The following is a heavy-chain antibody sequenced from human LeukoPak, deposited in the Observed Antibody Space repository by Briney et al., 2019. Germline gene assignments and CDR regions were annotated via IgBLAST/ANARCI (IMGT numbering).Heavy chain of an antibody. Sequence: LSLTCTVSGGSISSYYWSWIRQPPGKGLEWVSGLSWNSGSIDYADSVKGRFTISRDNAKNSLYLQMNSLRVEDTALYYCAKGPGMATVKRYLDYWGQGTLVTVSS. CDR3: AKGPGMATVKRYLDY. CDR1: GGSISSYY. J-gene: IGHJ4*02. V-gene: IGHV3-9*01. D-gene: IGHD5-24*01. CDR2: LSWNSGSI.